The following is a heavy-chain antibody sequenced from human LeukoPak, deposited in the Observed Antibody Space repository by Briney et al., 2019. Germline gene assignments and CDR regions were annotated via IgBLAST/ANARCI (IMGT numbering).Heavy chain of an antibody. CDR3: ARGRSSGPYFFDY. Sequence: PGGSLRLSCAASGFTFSSYAMSWVRQAPGKGLEWVSAISGSGGSTYYADSVKGRFTISRDNSKNTLYLQMNSLRAEDTAVYYCARGRSSGPYFFDYWGQGTLVAVSS. CDR1: GFTFSSYA. D-gene: IGHD3-22*01. J-gene: IGHJ4*02. CDR2: ISGSGGST. V-gene: IGHV3-23*01.